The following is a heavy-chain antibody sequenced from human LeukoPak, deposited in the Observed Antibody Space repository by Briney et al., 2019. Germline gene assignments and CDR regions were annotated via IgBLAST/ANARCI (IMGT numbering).Heavy chain of an antibody. D-gene: IGHD1-26*01. J-gene: IGHJ6*03. V-gene: IGHV3-74*01. CDR3: AKTVGATWVSYYYYYMDV. CDR2: SNSDGSST. Sequence: GGSLRLSCAASGFTFNRHWMHWVRQAPGKGLVWVSRSNSDGSSTVYADSVKGRFTISRDNAKNTLYLQMNSLRAEDTAVYYCAKTVGATWVSYYYYYMDVWGKGTTVTVSS. CDR1: GFTFNRHW.